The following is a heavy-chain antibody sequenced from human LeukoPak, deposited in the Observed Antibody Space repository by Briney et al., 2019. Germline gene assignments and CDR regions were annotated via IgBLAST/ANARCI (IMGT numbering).Heavy chain of an antibody. J-gene: IGHJ3*02. V-gene: IGHV4-34*01. CDR1: GGSFSGYY. CDR3: AREDRLSTDAFDI. CDR2: INHSGST. Sequence: PSETLSLTCAVYGGSFSGYYWSWIRQPPGKGLEWIGEINHSGSTNYNPSLKSRVTISVDTSKNQFSLKLSSVTAADTAVYYCAREDRLSTDAFDIWGQGTMVTVSS.